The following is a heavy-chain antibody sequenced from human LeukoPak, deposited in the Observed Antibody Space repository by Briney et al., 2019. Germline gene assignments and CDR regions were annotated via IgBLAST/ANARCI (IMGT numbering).Heavy chain of an antibody. CDR2: INPNSGGT. CDR1: GYTFTGYY. J-gene: IGHJ6*03. CDR3: ISDYSSGGRFVTGYYYYYMDV. V-gene: IGHV1-2*02. Sequence: GASVKVSCKASGYTFTGYYMHWVRQAPGQGLEWMGWINPNSGGTNYAQKFQGRVTMTRDTSISTAYMELSRLRSDDTAVYYCISDYSSGGRFVTGYYYYYMDVWGKGTTVAVSS. D-gene: IGHD6-19*01.